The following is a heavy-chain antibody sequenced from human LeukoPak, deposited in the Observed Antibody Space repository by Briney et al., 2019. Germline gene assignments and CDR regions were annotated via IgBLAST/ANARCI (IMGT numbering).Heavy chain of an antibody. CDR1: GFSFSSYW. V-gene: IGHV3-7*01. CDR3: ARLSAYYYGSYFYYYMDV. CDR2: IRQDESGR. Sequence: GGSLRLSCEGSGFSFSSYWMTWVRQPPGKGPEWVANIRQDESGRYSADSVKGRFTISRDNAKKSVYLYMSSLRAEDTALYYCARLSAYYYGSYFYYYMDVWGKGTTVTVSS. J-gene: IGHJ6*03. D-gene: IGHD3-10*01.